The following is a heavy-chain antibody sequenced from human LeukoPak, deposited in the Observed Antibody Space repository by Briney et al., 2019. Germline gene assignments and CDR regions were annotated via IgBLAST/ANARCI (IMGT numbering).Heavy chain of an antibody. V-gene: IGHV4-59*08. CDR3: ARYDVSPSKYLDS. CDR1: VGSISGYY. CDR2: IYYSGGT. J-gene: IGHJ4*02. D-gene: IGHD3-3*01. Sequence: PWETLSLTCTVSVGSISGYYWSWIRQPPGKGLEWIGWIYYSGGTSYNLSLKSRVTISVDKSNNQFPLNLNSVTAADTAVYYCARYDVSPSKYLDSWGQGTLVTVSS.